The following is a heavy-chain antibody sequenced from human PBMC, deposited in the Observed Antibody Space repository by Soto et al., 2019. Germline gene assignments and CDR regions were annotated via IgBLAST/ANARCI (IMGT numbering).Heavy chain of an antibody. CDR2: SSSRGGYT. CDR3: AWASGRSHVFTFDYCLDV. Sequence: QVQLVESGGGWVEPGWSLRLSCAAAGFSGGDNYLPWSRQAQVKGLEWLSDSSSRGGYTHYEDAVKGRFTISTDNAKKSLDLQMDSLRSEDTAVYFCAWASGRSHVFTFDYCLDVWGHGSTFTVSS. D-gene: IGHD3-16*01. CDR1: GFSGGDNY. V-gene: IGHV3-11*06. J-gene: IGHJ6*02.